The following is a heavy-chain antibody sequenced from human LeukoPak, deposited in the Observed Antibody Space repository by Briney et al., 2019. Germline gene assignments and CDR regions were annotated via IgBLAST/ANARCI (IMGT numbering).Heavy chain of an antibody. CDR3: ARDLYTAMADY. CDR1: GYTFSSYG. V-gene: IGHV7-4-1*02. CDR2: INTNTGNP. Sequence: ASVKVSCKASGYTFSSYGISWVRQAPGQGLEWMGWINTNTGNPTYAQGFTGRFVFSLDTSVSTAYLQISSLKAEDTAVYYCARDLYTAMADYWGQGTLVTVSS. D-gene: IGHD5-18*01. J-gene: IGHJ4*02.